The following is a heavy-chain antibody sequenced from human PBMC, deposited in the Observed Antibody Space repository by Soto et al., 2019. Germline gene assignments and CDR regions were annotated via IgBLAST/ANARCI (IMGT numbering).Heavy chain of an antibody. CDR2: ISSTSAYT. J-gene: IGHJ4*02. V-gene: IGHV3-11*05. D-gene: IGHD6-6*01. CDR1: GFTFSDYY. Sequence: QVQLVESGGGLVKPGGSLRLSCAASGFTFSDYYMTWFRQAPGKGLEWVSYISSTSAYTDYADSLKGRFTISRDNAKNILYLQMSSLRDEDTGVYFCARDPSRRAPPDYWGQGTRVTVSS. CDR3: ARDPSRRAPPDY.